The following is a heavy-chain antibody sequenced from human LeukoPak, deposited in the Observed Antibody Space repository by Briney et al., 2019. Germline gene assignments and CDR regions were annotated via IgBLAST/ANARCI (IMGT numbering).Heavy chain of an antibody. J-gene: IGHJ4*02. CDR1: GFTFSSYS. V-gene: IGHV3-48*04. Sequence: PGGSLRLSCVASGFTFSSYSMNWVRQAPGKGLEWVSHISSSSTNIYYADSAKGWFTISRDNAKNLLYLQMDSLRAEDTAVYYCARDRGSITLIRGVNYYWGQGTLVTVSS. D-gene: IGHD3-10*01. CDR2: ISSSSTNI. CDR3: ARDRGSITLIRGVNYY.